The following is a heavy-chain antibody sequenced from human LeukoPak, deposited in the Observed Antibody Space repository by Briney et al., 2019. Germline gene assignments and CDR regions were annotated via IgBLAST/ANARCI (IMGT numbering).Heavy chain of an antibody. CDR2: IYHSGST. D-gene: IGHD6-13*01. CDR3: ARVIAVAGDLEYFQH. CDR1: GGSINSGDYY. J-gene: IGHJ1*01. Sequence: SETLSLTCTVSGGSINSGDYYWSWIRQPPGKGLEWIGYIYHSGSTYYNPSLKSRVTVSVDTSKNQFSLKLSSVTAADTAVYHCARVIAVAGDLEYFQHWGQGTLVTVSS. V-gene: IGHV4-30-4*01.